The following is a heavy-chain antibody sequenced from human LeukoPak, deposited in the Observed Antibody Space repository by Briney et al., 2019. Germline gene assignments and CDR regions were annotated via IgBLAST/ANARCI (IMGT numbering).Heavy chain of an antibody. D-gene: IGHD3-16*02. CDR1: GYSLSESS. J-gene: IGHJ4*02. Sequence: GASVKVSCKVSGYSLSESSIHWVRQALGKGLEWMGGFYPEDAETVYAQNLQGRVSMTEDTSIDTAYMELSSLTSDDTAVYYCATEIERVIFDSPWGNYRSFESWGQGTLVTVSS. CDR3: ATEIERVIFDSPWGNYRSFES. V-gene: IGHV1-24*01. CDR2: FYPEDAET.